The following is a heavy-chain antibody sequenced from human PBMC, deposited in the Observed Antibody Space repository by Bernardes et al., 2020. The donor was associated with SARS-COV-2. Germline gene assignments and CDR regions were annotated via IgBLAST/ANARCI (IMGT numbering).Heavy chain of an antibody. J-gene: IGHJ4*02. CDR2: IYYSGST. CDR3: ARGPYDFWSGLLPSAPYFDY. V-gene: IGHV4-39*01. D-gene: IGHD3-3*01. Sequence: SETLSLTCTVSGGSISSSSYYWGWIRQPPGKGLEWIGSIYYSGSTYYNPSLKSRVTISVDTSKNQFSLKLSSVTAADTAVYYCARGPYDFWSGLLPSAPYFDYWGQGTLVTVSS. CDR1: GGSISSSSYY.